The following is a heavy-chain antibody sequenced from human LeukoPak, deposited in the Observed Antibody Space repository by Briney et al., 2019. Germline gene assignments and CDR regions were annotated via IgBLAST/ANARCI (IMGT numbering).Heavy chain of an antibody. D-gene: IGHD5-24*01. Sequence: PGGSLRLSCAASGFTVSSNYMSWVRQAPGKGLEWVSVIYSGGSTYYADSVKGRFTISRDNSKNTLYLQMNSLRAEDTAVYCCAREMATTYDYWGQGTLVTVSS. CDR2: IYSGGST. J-gene: IGHJ4*02. V-gene: IGHV3-53*01. CDR3: AREMATTYDY. CDR1: GFTVSSNY.